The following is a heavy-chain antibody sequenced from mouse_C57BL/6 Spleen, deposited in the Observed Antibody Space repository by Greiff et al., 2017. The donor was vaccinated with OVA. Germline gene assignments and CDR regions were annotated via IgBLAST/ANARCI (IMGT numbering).Heavy chain of an antibody. V-gene: IGHV5-17*01. CDR3: ARNDYDDGWYFDV. J-gene: IGHJ1*03. CDR2: ISSGSSTI. D-gene: IGHD2-4*01. Sequence: DVQLQESGGGLVKPGGSLKLSCAASGFTFSDYGMHWVRQAPEKGLEWVAYISSGSSTIYYADTVKGRFTISRDNAKNTLFLQMTSLRSEDTAMYYCARNDYDDGWYFDVWGTGTTVTVSS. CDR1: GFTFSDYG.